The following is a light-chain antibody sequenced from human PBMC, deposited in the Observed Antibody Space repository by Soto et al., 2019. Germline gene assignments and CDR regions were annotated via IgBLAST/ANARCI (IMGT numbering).Light chain of an antibody. Sequence: DIQMTQSPSILSASVGDRVTITCRASQSISSWLAWYQQKPGKAPKLLIYDASSLESGVPSRFSGSGSGTEFTLTISSLQPDDFATYYCHSKTFGQGTKVEIK. CDR1: QSISSW. J-gene: IGKJ1*01. CDR2: DAS. V-gene: IGKV1-5*01. CDR3: HSKT.